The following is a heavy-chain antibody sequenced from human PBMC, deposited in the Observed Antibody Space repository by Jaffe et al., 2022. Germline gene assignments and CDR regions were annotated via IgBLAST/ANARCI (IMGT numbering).Heavy chain of an antibody. D-gene: IGHD3-10*01. CDR3: ATTYYYAFGEWDAFDI. V-gene: IGHV4-59*01. Sequence: QVQLQESGPGLVKPSETLSLTCTVSGGSISSYYWSWIRQPPGKGLEWIGYIYYSGSTNYNPSLKSRVTISVDTSKNQFSLKLSSVTAADTAVYYCATTYYYAFGEWDAFDIWGQGTMVTVSS. CDR1: GGSISSYY. CDR2: IYYSGST. J-gene: IGHJ3*02.